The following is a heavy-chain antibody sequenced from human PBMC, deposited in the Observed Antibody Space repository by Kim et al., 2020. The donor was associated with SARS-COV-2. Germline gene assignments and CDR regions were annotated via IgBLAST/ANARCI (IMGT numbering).Heavy chain of an antibody. D-gene: IGHD3-10*01. Sequence: SGPTLVNPTQTLTLTCTFSGFSLSTSGVGVGWIRQPPGKALEWLALIYWDVDKRYSPSLKSRLTITKDTSKNQVVLTMTNMDPVDTATYYCARLITMVRGFLVAVDFWGQGTRVTVSS. J-gene: IGHJ4*02. CDR1: GFSLSTSGVG. CDR3: ARLITMVRGFLVAVDF. V-gene: IGHV2-5*02. CDR2: IYWDVDK.